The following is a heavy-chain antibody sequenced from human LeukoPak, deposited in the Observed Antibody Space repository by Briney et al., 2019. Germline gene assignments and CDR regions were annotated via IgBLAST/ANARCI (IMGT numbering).Heavy chain of an antibody. CDR1: GGTFSSYA. CDR2: IIPILGIE. D-gene: IGHD4-17*01. Sequence: SVKVSCKASGGTFSSYAISWVRQAPGQGLEWMGRIIPILGIENYAQKFQGRVTITADKSKSTAYMELSSLRAEDTAVYYCARGMTTVTQRSMDVWGQGTTVTVSS. CDR3: ARGMTTVTQRSMDV. V-gene: IGHV1-69*04. J-gene: IGHJ6*02.